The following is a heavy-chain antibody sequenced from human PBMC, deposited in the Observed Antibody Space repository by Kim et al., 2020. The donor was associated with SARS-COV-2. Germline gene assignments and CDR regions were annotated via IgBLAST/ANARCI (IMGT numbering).Heavy chain of an antibody. V-gene: IGHV3-23*01. D-gene: IGHD6-13*01. J-gene: IGHJ5*02. Sequence: GGSLRLSCAASGFTFSSYAMSWVRQAPGKGLEWVSAISGSGGSTYYADSVKGRFTISRDNSKNTLYLQMNSLRAEDTAVYYCAKVGASSSWHGGSGWFDPWGQGTLVTVSS. CDR2: ISGSGGST. CDR1: GFTFSSYA. CDR3: AKVGASSSWHGGSGWFDP.